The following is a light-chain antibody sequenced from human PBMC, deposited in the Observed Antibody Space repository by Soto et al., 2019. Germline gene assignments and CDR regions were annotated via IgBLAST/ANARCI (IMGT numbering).Light chain of an antibody. Sequence: EMVMTQSPATLSVSPGEGATLSCRASQSVSNSLAWYQQKPGQAPRLLIYGASTRVTGIPARFSGSGSGTEFTLTITSLQSEDFAVYYCQHYNSYSEAFGQGTKVELK. CDR2: GAS. CDR3: QHYNSYSEA. J-gene: IGKJ1*01. V-gene: IGKV3-15*01. CDR1: QSVSNS.